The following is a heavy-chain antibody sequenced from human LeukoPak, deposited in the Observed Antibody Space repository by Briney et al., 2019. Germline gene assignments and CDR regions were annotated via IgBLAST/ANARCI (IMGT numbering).Heavy chain of an antibody. Sequence: SQTLSLTCTVSGGSISSGSYYWSWIRQPAGKGLEWIGRIYTSGSTNYNPSLKSRVTISVDTSKNQFSLKLSSVTAADTAVYYCARARSRQLVPNYFDYWGQGTLVTVSS. CDR1: GGSISSGSYY. D-gene: IGHD6-13*01. V-gene: IGHV4-61*02. CDR3: ARARSRQLVPNYFDY. J-gene: IGHJ4*02. CDR2: IYTSGST.